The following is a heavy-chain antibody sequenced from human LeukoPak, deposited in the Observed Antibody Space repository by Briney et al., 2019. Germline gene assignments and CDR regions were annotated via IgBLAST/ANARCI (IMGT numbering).Heavy chain of an antibody. D-gene: IGHD4-23*01. CDR3: TRADVSGGNSLDY. V-gene: IGHV6-1*01. J-gene: IGHJ4*02. CDR2: TYYRSKWYN. CDR1: GDSVSSNSGT. Sequence: SQTLSLTCAISGDSVSSNSGTWSWIRRSPSRGLEWLGRTYYRSKWYNDYAVSVRGRITINPDTSKNQFSLQLNSVTPEDTAVYYCTRADVSGGNSLDYWGRGTLVTVSS.